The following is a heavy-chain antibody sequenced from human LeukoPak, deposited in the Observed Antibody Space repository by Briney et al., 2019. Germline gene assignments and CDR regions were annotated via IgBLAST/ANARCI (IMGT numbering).Heavy chain of an antibody. CDR3: ARVSAPEYGDYGGTFDY. Sequence: ASVKVSCKASGYTFTGYYMHWVRQAPGQGLEWMGWINPNSGGTNYAQKFQGRVTMTRDTSISTAYMELSRLSSDDTAVYYCARVSAPEYGDYGGTFDYWGQGTLVTVSS. J-gene: IGHJ4*02. CDR1: GYTFTGYY. CDR2: INPNSGGT. V-gene: IGHV1-2*02. D-gene: IGHD4-17*01.